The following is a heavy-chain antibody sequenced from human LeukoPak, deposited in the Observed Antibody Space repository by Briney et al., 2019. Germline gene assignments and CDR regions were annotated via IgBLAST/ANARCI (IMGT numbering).Heavy chain of an antibody. V-gene: IGHV4-38-2*02. CDR2: IYHSGST. CDR1: GYSISSAYC. D-gene: IGHD6-13*01. CDR3: ARDRSDSSSWNWFDP. J-gene: IGHJ5*02. Sequence: SETLSLTCAVSGYSISSAYCCGWVRQPPGKGLEWIGSIYHSGSTYYNPSLKSRVTISVDTSKNQFSLKLSSVTAADTAVYYCARDRSDSSSWNWFDPWGQGTLVTVSS.